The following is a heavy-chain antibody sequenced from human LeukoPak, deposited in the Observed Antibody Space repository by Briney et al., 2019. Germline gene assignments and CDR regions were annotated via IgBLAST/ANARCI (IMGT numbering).Heavy chain of an antibody. D-gene: IGHD2-15*01. V-gene: IGHV6-1*01. CDR1: GDSVSSNSAA. CDR3: AKAPYCSGGSCYFFDY. J-gene: IGHJ4*02. CDR2: TYYRSKWYN. Sequence: SQTLSLTCAISGDSVSSNSAAWNWIRQSPSRGLEWLGRTYYRSKWYNDYAVSVKSRITINPDTSKNQFSLQLNSVTPEDTAVYYCAKAPYCSGGSCYFFDYWGQGTLVTVSS.